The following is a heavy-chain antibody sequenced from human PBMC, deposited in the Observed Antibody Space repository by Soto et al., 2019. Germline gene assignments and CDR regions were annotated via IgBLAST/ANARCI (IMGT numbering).Heavy chain of an antibody. CDR1: GYTFTSYG. D-gene: IGHD3-22*01. CDR2: INAGNGNT. Sequence: GASVKVSCKASGYTFTSYGISWVRQAPGQRLEWMGWINAGNGNTKYSQKFQGRVTITRDTSASTAYMELSSLRSEDTAVYYCGSRPDSSGPRHWGQGTLVTVSS. V-gene: IGHV1-3*01. J-gene: IGHJ4*02. CDR3: GSRPDSSGPRH.